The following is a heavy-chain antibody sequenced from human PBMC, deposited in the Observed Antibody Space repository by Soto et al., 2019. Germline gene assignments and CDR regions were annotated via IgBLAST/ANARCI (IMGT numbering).Heavy chain of an antibody. CDR1: GASITGSSY. V-gene: IGHV4-4*07. J-gene: IGHJ4*02. CDR2: FSLSGTT. CDR3: ARGITPPGAPAWYYFDS. D-gene: IGHD6-13*01. Sequence: SETLSLTSTVSGASITGSSYWSWIRPPAGKGLEWIGRFSLSGTTSYSPSLRSRVTMSADVSKNQFSLRLTSGTAADTALYYCARGITPPGAPAWYYFDSWGQGTLVTVSS.